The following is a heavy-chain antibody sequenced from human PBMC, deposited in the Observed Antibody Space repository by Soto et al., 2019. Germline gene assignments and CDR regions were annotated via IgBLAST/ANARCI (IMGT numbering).Heavy chain of an antibody. D-gene: IGHD3-3*01. J-gene: IGHJ4*02. CDR3: ARTLNEWLLGME. V-gene: IGHV1-18*01. Sequence: QVKLVQSGGEVKKPGASVKISCKASGYTFSSYGISWVRKAPGQGLEWMGWISAYNGNTNYAQKFQGRVTMTTDTSTSTAYMELRRLRSDDTAIYYCARTLNEWLLGMEWGQGTLVTVSS. CDR2: ISAYNGNT. CDR1: GYTFSSYG.